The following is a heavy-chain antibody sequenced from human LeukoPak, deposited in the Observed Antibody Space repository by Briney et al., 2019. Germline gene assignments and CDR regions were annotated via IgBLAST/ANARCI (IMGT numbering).Heavy chain of an antibody. Sequence: PGGSLRLSCAASGFTFNTYWMHWVRQAPGKGLVWVSYISNSGSRITYADSVKGRFTISRDNAKNMLYLQMNSLRAEDTAVYYCAFGTYSGYEWDYWGQGTLVTVSS. CDR2: ISNSGSRI. CDR1: GFTFNTYW. CDR3: AFGTYSGYEWDY. D-gene: IGHD5-12*01. J-gene: IGHJ4*02. V-gene: IGHV3-74*01.